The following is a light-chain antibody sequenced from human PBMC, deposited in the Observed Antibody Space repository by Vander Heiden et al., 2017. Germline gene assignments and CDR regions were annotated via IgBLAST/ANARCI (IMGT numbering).Light chain of an antibody. J-gene: IGLJ3*02. CDR2: TDR. V-gene: IGLV3-27*01. Sequence: SSALTQPSAVSVSPGPTARNTCAAAVLPVKYARWFQPKPGHAPVSVIYTDRDRTTGIYERFSGSSSGTTVTVTISGAQGEDEDDYYWDAAADNYWVFGGGTKLTVL. CDR3: DAAADNYWV. CDR1: VLPVKY.